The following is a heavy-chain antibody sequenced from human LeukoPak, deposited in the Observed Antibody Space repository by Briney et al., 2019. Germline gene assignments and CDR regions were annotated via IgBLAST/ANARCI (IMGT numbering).Heavy chain of an antibody. Sequence: SQTLSLTCAISGDSVSSNSAAWIWIRQSPSRDLEWLGRIYYRSKWYTEYAVSVKSRITINPDTSKNQFSLQLSSVNPEDTAVYYCARLGSGSNYWGQGTLVTVSS. J-gene: IGHJ4*02. V-gene: IGHV6-1*01. CDR2: IYYRSKWYT. CDR1: GDSVSSNSAA. D-gene: IGHD3-10*01. CDR3: ARLGSGSNY.